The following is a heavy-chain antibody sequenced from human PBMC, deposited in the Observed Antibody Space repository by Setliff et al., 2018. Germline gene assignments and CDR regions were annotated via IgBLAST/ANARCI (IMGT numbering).Heavy chain of an antibody. Sequence: PGESLTISCQGSGYNFNTAWIGWVRQKPGKGLEWMGVIYPDDSDSRYSPSFEGHVTLSVDKSIGTASLQWASLKISDSAIYYCARRDFGSDYPLRIWGQGTLVTVS. CDR3: ARRDFGSDYPLRI. CDR1: GYNFNTAW. J-gene: IGHJ4*02. D-gene: IGHD4-17*01. V-gene: IGHV5-51*01. CDR2: IYPDDSDS.